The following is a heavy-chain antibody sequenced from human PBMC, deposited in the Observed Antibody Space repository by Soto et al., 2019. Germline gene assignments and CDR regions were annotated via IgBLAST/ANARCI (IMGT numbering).Heavy chain of an antibody. V-gene: IGHV4-30-4*01. CDR1: GGSISSGDYY. Sequence: SETLSLTCTVSGGSISSGDYYWSWIRQPPGKGLEWIGYIYYSGSTYYNPSLKSRVTISVDTSKNQFSLKLSSVTAADTAVYYCARDWVVAARPGGYYYYYYGMDVWGQGTTVTVS. D-gene: IGHD6-6*01. CDR3: ARDWVVAARPGGYYYYYYGMDV. J-gene: IGHJ6*02. CDR2: IYYSGST.